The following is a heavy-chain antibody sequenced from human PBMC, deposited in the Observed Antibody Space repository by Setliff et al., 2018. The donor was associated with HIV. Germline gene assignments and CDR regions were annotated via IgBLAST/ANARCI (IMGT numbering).Heavy chain of an antibody. CDR2: ISPPDSDT. CDR3: VRLADTSSWHDSYFDY. D-gene: IGHD6-13*01. V-gene: IGHV5-51*01. J-gene: IGHJ4*02. CDR1: GYNFRSYW. Sequence: GESLKISCQGSGYNFRSYWIAWVRQMPGKGLEYLGIISPPDSDTRYSPSFQGPVTISVDQSANTAYLQWTSLKASDAAMYHCVRLADTSSWHDSYFDYWGQGTRVTVSS.